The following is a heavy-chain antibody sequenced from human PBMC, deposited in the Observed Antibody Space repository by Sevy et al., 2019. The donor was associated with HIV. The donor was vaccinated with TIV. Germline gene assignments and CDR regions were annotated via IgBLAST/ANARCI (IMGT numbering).Heavy chain of an antibody. Sequence: GGSLRLSCAASGFTFSSYEMNWVRQAPGKGLEWVSYISNSGTTISYSDSVKGRFTISRDNARYSLYLQMNSLRAEDTAVYYCARDLPPSATTVAHFDCWGQGTLVTVSS. J-gene: IGHJ4*02. CDR2: ISNSGTTI. CDR3: ARDLPPSATTVAHFDC. CDR1: GFTFSSYE. V-gene: IGHV3-48*03. D-gene: IGHD4-17*01.